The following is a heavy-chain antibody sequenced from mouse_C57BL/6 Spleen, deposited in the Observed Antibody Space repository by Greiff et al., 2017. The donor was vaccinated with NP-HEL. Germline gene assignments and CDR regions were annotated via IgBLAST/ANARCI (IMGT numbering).Heavy chain of an antibody. CDR1: GYTFTSYW. D-gene: IGHD2-2*01. CDR3: ARRYGYFNFDY. V-gene: IGHV1-59*01. CDR2: IDPSDSYT. Sequence: QVQLQQPGAELVRPGTSVKLSCKASGYTFTSYWMHWVKQRPGQGLEWIGVIDPSDSYTNYNQKFKGKATLTVDTSSSTAYMQLSSLTSEDSAVYYCARRYGYFNFDYWGQGTTLTVSS. J-gene: IGHJ2*01.